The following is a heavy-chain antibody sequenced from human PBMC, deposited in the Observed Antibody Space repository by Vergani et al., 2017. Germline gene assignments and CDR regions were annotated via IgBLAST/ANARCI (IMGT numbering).Heavy chain of an antibody. D-gene: IGHD2-15*01. CDR3: ARDRRCSGGSCYPSGWFDP. J-gene: IGHJ5*02. V-gene: IGHV4-34*01. CDR2: INHSGST. CDR1: GGSFSGYY. Sequence: QVQLQQWGAGLLKPSETLSLTCAVYGGSFSGYYWSWIRQPPGKGLEWIGEINHSGSTNYNPSLKSRVTISVDTSKNQFSLKLSSVTAADTAVYYWARDRRCSGGSCYPSGWFDPWGQGTLVTVSS.